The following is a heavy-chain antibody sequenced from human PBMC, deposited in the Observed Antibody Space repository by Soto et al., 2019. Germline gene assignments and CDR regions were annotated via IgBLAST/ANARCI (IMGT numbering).Heavy chain of an antibody. V-gene: IGHV3-23*01. J-gene: IGHJ4*02. CDR1: GFTFSSYA. CDR2: ISGGGGGGT. D-gene: IGHD6-19*01. Sequence: GGSLRLSCAASGFTFSSYALHWVRQAPGKGLEWVSVISGGGGGGTYYADSVKGRFTISRDNSKNTLYLQMNSLRAEDTAVYYCAVGVTVADYFDYWGQGTLVTVSS. CDR3: AVGVTVADYFDY.